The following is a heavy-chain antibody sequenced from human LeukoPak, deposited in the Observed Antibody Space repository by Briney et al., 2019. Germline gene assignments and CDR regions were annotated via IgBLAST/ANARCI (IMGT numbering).Heavy chain of an antibody. Sequence: PGGSLRLSCAASGFTVSNNYMTWVRQAPGKGLEWVAVISYDGSNKYYADSVKGRFTISRDNSKNTLYLQMNSLRAEDTAVYYCARDHVAAAGGGWFDPWGQGTLVTVSS. V-gene: IGHV3-30-3*01. CDR3: ARDHVAAAGGGWFDP. D-gene: IGHD6-13*01. J-gene: IGHJ5*02. CDR1: GFTVSNNY. CDR2: ISYDGSNK.